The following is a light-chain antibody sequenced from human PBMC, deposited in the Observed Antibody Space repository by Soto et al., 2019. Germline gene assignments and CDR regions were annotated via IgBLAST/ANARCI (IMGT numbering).Light chain of an antibody. CDR1: STDVGGYNY. CDR3: SSYTSSGILV. J-gene: IGLJ2*01. CDR2: EVS. V-gene: IGLV2-14*01. Sequence: QSALTQPASVSGSPGQSITISCTGTSTDVGGYNYVSWYQQHPGKAPKLLIYEVSNRPSGVSNRFSGSKSGNTASLTISGLQAEDEADYYCSSYTSSGILVFGGGTKLTVL.